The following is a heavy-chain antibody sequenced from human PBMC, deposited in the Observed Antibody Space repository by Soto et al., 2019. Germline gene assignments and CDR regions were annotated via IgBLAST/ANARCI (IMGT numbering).Heavy chain of an antibody. V-gene: IGHV4-59*12. CDR2: ISYSGSA. Sequence: QVQLQASGPGLVKPSETLSLICTVSVGSIRGYYWNWIRHPPGKGLEWMGYISYSGSADYKPSLNSRGTISQAPSRNLVSLPLSSVPGADTATYYCATSHVSGTDFFSWGQGTRVTLSS. CDR1: VGSIRGYY. CDR3: ATSHVSGTDFFS. J-gene: IGHJ5*02. D-gene: IGHD3-10*01.